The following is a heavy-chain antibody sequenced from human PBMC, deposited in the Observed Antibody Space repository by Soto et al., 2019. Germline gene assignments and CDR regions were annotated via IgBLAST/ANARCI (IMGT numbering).Heavy chain of an antibody. Sequence: DGQLLESGGDLVQPGESLRLSCAASGFIFSDFAMSWVRQTPGKGLEWVSAVSVYGGSTHYSDAVKGRFTISRDNSRDTLFLQMNSLRAEDTAVYYCARRPAGDSHWYFDLWGRGTLVTVSS. V-gene: IGHV3-23*01. CDR1: GFIFSDFA. J-gene: IGHJ2*01. CDR2: VSVYGGST. D-gene: IGHD2-21*01. CDR3: ARRPAGDSHWYFDL.